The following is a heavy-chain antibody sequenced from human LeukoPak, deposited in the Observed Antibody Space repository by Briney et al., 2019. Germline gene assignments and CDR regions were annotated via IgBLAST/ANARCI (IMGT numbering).Heavy chain of an antibody. CDR1: GFTFSSYA. CDR3: VKDGYCSGGSCSD. D-gene: IGHD2-15*01. CDR2: ISSNGGST. V-gene: IGHV3-64D*06. Sequence: GGSLRLSCSASGFTFSSYAMHWVRQAPGKGLEYVSAISSNGGSTYYADSVKGRFTISRDNSKNTLYLRMSSLRAEDTAVYYCVKDGYCSGGSCSDWGQGTLVTVSS. J-gene: IGHJ4*02.